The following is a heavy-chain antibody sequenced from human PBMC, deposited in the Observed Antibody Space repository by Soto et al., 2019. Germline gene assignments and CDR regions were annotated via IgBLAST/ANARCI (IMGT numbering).Heavy chain of an antibody. CDR2: INQDGSET. Sequence: GGSLRLSCAASGFTFNTYWMAWVRQAPGKGPEWVATINQDGSETFYMDSVRGRFTISRDNAKNSLYLQMNSLTAEDMAVYYCAREVRATFDPWGQGTLVTVSS. CDR3: AREVRATFDP. V-gene: IGHV3-7*01. CDR1: GFTFNTYW. D-gene: IGHD1-26*01. J-gene: IGHJ5*02.